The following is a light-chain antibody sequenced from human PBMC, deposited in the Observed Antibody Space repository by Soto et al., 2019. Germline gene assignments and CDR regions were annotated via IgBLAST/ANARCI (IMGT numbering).Light chain of an antibody. Sequence: QSVLTQPHSASGTPGQRVTISYSGSSSNIGTNSVHWFQQLPGTAPKVLTYSSTQRPSGLPKRFSDSKSGTSASLASSELQSEDEADYYCAAWDDSLNGHVFGTGTKVTVL. CDR3: AAWDDSLNGHV. V-gene: IGLV1-44*01. CDR2: SST. CDR1: SSNIGTNS. J-gene: IGLJ1*01.